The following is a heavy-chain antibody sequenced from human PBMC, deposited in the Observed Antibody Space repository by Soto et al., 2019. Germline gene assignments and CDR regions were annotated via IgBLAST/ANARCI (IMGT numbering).Heavy chain of an antibody. CDR2: ISAYNGNT. J-gene: IGHJ6*02. CDR3: ARTGIAAAGGDYYYYGMDV. Sequence: ASVKVSCKASGYTFTSYGISWVRQAPGQGLEWMGWISAYNGNTNYAQKLQGRVTMTTDTSTSTAYMELRSLRSDGTAVYYCARTGIAAAGGDYYYYGMDVWGQGTTVTVSS. V-gene: IGHV1-18*01. CDR1: GYTFTSYG. D-gene: IGHD6-13*01.